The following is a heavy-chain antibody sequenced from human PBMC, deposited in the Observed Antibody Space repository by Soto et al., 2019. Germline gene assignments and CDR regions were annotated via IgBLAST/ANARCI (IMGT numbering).Heavy chain of an antibody. J-gene: IGHJ6*02. V-gene: IGHV4-61*03. CDR2: ISYTGRT. D-gene: IGHD7-27*01. Sequence: SSETLSLTCIVSGDSVTSGSYYWTWLRQPPGKGLEWIGYISYTGRTKYNPSLQSRVTISVDTSKNDFSLNLSSVTAADTAVYFCAREWGLLPYYVMNVWGHGTAVTVSS. CDR3: AREWGLLPYYVMNV. CDR1: GDSVTSGSYY.